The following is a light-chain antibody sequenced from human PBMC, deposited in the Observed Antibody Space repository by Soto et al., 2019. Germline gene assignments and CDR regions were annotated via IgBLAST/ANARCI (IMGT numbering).Light chain of an antibody. J-gene: IGKJ5*01. Sequence: DIQMTQFPSSVSASVGDRVTITCRASQTIGIYLNWYQQKPGKAPKFLIYAASTLPRGVSSRFSGSGYETDFTLTITSLQPEDFATYYCQQSYSIPVTFGQGTRLEIK. CDR3: QQSYSIPVT. V-gene: IGKV1-39*01. CDR1: QTIGIY. CDR2: AAS.